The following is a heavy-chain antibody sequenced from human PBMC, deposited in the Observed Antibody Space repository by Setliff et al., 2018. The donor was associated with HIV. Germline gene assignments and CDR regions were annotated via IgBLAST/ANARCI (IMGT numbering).Heavy chain of an antibody. CDR3: VKDGSATGRYSSYMDV. V-gene: IGHV3-30*18. D-gene: IGHD3-9*01. Sequence: GGSLRLSCVASGFTFSDFAMYWVRQAPGKGLEWVSAISYDGSRIHYADSVKGRFTISRDNVKNSLYPQMHSLTTEDTASYFCVKDGSATGRYSSYMDVWGKGTTVTVSS. CDR2: ISYDGSRI. J-gene: IGHJ6*03. CDR1: GFTFSDFA.